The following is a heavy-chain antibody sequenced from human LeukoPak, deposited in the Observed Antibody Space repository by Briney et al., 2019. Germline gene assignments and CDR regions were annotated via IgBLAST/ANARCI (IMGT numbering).Heavy chain of an antibody. Sequence: GGSLRLSCAASGFSFSIYSMSWVRQAPGKGLEWVANIKQHGSERYYVDSVKGRFTISRDNAKNSLYLQMNGLKAEDTAVYYCARGGVVTISYWGQGTLVTVSS. V-gene: IGHV3-7*05. CDR3: ARGGVVTISY. J-gene: IGHJ4*02. CDR1: GFSFSIYS. D-gene: IGHD3-3*01. CDR2: IKQHGSER.